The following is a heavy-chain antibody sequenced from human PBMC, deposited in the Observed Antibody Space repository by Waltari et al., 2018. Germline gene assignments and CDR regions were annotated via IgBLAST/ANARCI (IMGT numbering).Heavy chain of an antibody. V-gene: IGHV4-38-2*01. CDR2: IYHSGST. CDR1: GYSISSGYY. Sequence: QVPLQESGPGLVKPSETLSLTCAVSGYSISSGYYWGWIRQPQGKGREWIGSIYHSGSTYYNPSLKSRVTISVDTSKNQFSLKLSSVTAADTVVYYCARPRLTGEFDYWGQGTLVTVSS. CDR3: ARPRLTGEFDY. D-gene: IGHD7-27*01. J-gene: IGHJ4*02.